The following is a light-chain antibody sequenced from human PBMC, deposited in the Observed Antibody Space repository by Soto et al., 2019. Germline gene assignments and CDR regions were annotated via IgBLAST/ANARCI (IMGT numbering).Light chain of an antibody. J-gene: IGKJ1*01. Sequence: EIVLTQSPGTLSLSPGERATLSCRASQSVSSSYLAWYQQKPGQAPRLLIYGASSRATGIPDRFSGSGSGTDFTLTIRRXEPEDFAVYYCQQYGRSLQTFGQGTKVDIK. CDR2: GAS. CDR1: QSVSSSY. CDR3: QQYGRSLQT. V-gene: IGKV3-20*01.